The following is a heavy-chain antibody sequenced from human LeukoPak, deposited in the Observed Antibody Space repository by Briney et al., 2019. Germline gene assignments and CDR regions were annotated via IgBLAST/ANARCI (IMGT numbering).Heavy chain of an antibody. Sequence: KSSETLSLTCTVSGVSISSSSYYWGWIRQPPGKGLEWIGTIYYSGSTYYNPSLKSRLTMSVDTSKNQFSLKLSSVTVADTAIYYCARQTYYYDSSGHPYWYFDPWGRGTLVTVSS. D-gene: IGHD3-22*01. CDR2: IYYSGST. J-gene: IGHJ2*01. CDR3: ARQTYYYDSSGHPYWYFDP. V-gene: IGHV4-39*01. CDR1: GVSISSSSYY.